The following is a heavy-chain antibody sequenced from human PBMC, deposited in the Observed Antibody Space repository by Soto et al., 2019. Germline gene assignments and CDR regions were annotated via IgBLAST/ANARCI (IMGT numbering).Heavy chain of an antibody. Sequence: QVQVVQSGDEVKETGASVRVSCKTSGYSFTAYGISWVRQAPGQGLEWMGWISCYNGKTKYAQKGQGIVTMTTDTSTSTAYMEVRSLRSDDTAIYYCARDAPPPELRFLEWHNYDYNGMDVWGQGTTVTVSS. CDR1: GYSFTAYG. D-gene: IGHD3-3*01. CDR3: ARDAPPPELRFLEWHNYDYNGMDV. J-gene: IGHJ6*02. CDR2: ISCYNGKT. V-gene: IGHV1-18*01.